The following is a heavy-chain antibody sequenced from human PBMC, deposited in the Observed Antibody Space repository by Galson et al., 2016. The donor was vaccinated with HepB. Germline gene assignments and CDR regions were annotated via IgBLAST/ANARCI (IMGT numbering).Heavy chain of an antibody. J-gene: IGHJ3*02. V-gene: IGHV3-23*01. D-gene: IGHD6-19*01. CDR3: AKESRITVGGAFDI. Sequence: SLRLSCAASGVTFSSYAMSWVRQAPGKGLEWVSAISGSGDSTYYADSVKGRFTISRDNSKNTLFLRMNSLRAEDTALYYCAKESRITVGGAFDIWGQGTMVTVSS. CDR1: GVTFSSYA. CDR2: ISGSGDST.